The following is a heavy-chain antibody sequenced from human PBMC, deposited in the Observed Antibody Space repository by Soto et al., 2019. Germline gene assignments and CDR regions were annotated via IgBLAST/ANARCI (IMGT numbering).Heavy chain of an antibody. CDR2: IIPIFGTA. CDR1: GGTFSSYA. D-gene: IGHD6-13*01. Sequence: QVQLVQSGAEVKKPGSSVKVSCKASGGTFSSYAXXWXXXXXXXXLEWMGGIIPIFGTANYAQKFQGRVTITADESTSTAYMELXXXXSEXXAVYYCAREGSSWSGGVDYWGQGTLVTVSS. J-gene: IGHJ4*02. CDR3: AREGSSWSGGVDY. V-gene: IGHV1-69*12.